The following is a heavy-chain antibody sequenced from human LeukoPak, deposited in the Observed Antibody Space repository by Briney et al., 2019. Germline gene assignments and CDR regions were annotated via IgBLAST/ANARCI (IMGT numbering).Heavy chain of an antibody. CDR3: AKDASKGPESSGSVDY. CDR2: IRSSGENE. D-gene: IGHD3-22*01. V-gene: IGHV3-30*02. CDR1: GFTSISYG. J-gene: IGHJ4*02. Sequence: GGSLRLSCAASGFTSISYGIHWVRQAPGKGLEWVTFIRSSGENEYYAESVKGRFTSSRDNSKNTVYLQMNSLRDEDTAVYYCAKDASKGPESSGSVDYWGQGTLVTVSS.